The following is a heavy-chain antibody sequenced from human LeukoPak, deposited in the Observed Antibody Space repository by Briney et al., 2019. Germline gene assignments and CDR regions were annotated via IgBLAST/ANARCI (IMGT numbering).Heavy chain of an antibody. D-gene: IGHD2-21*02. CDR2: IVPIFGTA. Sequence: SVKVSCKASGGTFSSYAISWVRQAPGQGLEWMGGIVPIFGTANYAQKFQGRVTITADESTSTAYMELSSLRSEDTAVYYCARHSAYCGGDCYSRAFYYYYYGMDVWGQGTTVTVSS. J-gene: IGHJ6*02. CDR3: ARHSAYCGGDCYSRAFYYYYYGMDV. V-gene: IGHV1-69*13. CDR1: GGTFSSYA.